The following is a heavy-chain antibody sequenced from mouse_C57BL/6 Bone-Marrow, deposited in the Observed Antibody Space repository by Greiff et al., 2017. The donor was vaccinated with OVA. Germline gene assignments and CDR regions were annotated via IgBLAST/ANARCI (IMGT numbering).Heavy chain of an antibody. CDR3: ARYDYYDDYGDFDD. D-gene: IGHD1-1*01. CDR1: GYTFTSYW. V-gene: IGHV1-74*01. J-gene: IGHJ1*03. CDR2: IHPSDGDT. Sequence: QVQLQQPGAELVKPGASVKVSCKASGYTFTSYWMHWVKQRPGQGLEWIGRIHPSDGDTNYNQKFKGKATLTADKSSSTAYIQLSSLTYAAEEVYDCARYDYYDDYGDFDDWGKGTTVTVSS.